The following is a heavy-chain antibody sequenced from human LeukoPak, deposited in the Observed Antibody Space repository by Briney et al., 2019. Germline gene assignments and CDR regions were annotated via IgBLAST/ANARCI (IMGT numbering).Heavy chain of an antibody. Sequence: GRSLRLSCAASGFTFSSYGMHWVRQAPGKGLEWVAVIWYDGSNKYYTDSVKGRFTISRDNSKNTLYLQMNSLRTEDTAVYYCAKDSSYYYIDVWGKGTTVTVSS. V-gene: IGHV3-33*06. J-gene: IGHJ6*03. CDR2: IWYDGSNK. CDR3: AKDSSYYYIDV. CDR1: GFTFSSYG. D-gene: IGHD6-6*01.